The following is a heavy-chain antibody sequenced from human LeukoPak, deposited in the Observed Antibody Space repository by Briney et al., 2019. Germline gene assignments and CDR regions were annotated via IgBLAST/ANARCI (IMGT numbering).Heavy chain of an antibody. CDR2: INHSGST. J-gene: IGHJ6*02. Sequence: SETLSLTGAVYGGSFSGYYWSWIRQPPGKGLEWIGEINHSGSTNYNPSLKSRVTISVDTSKNQFSLKLSSVTAADTAVYYCARNYDFWTPVNPYYYYYGMDVWGQGTTVTVSS. CDR3: ARNYDFWTPVNPYYYYYGMDV. CDR1: GGSFSGYY. V-gene: IGHV4-34*01. D-gene: IGHD3-3*01.